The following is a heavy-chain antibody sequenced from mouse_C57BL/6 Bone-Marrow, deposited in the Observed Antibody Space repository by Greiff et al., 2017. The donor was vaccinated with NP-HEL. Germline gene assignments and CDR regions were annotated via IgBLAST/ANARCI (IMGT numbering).Heavy chain of an antibody. CDR1: GFSLTSYG. CDR2: IWSDGST. V-gene: IGHV2-6-1*01. Sequence: VQLQQSGPGLVAPSQSLSITCTVSGFSLTSYGVHWVRQPPGKGLEWLVVIWSDGSTTYNSALKSRLSISKDNSKSQVFLKMNSLQTDDTAMYYCARHRERGGAMDYWGQGTSVTVSS. J-gene: IGHJ4*01. CDR3: ARHRERGGAMDY.